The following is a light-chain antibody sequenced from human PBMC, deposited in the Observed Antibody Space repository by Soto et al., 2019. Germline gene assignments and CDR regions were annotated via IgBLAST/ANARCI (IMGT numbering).Light chain of an antibody. Sequence: QSALTQPASVSGSPGQSITISCTGTSSDVGGYNYVSWYQQHPGKAPKLMIYDVSNRPSGVSNRVSGSKSGNTASLTISGLQAEDDADYNCSSYTSSSPKVFGGGTQLTVL. CDR3: SSYTSSSPKV. CDR2: DVS. V-gene: IGLV2-14*01. CDR1: SSDVGGYNY. J-gene: IGLJ7*01.